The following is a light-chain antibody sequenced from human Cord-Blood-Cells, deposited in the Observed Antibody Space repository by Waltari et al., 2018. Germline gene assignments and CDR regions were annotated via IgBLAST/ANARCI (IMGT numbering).Light chain of an antibody. CDR1: QRVLYHSSNKKH. CDR3: QQYYSTPPYT. CDR2: WAS. Sequence: DIVMPQSPDSLAVSLGERVTINGKSSQRVLYHSSNKKHLAWYQQKPGQPPKLLIYWASTREAGVPDRFIGSGSGTDFTLTISSLQAEDVAVYYCQQYYSTPPYTFGQGTKLEIK. V-gene: IGKV4-1*01. J-gene: IGKJ2*01.